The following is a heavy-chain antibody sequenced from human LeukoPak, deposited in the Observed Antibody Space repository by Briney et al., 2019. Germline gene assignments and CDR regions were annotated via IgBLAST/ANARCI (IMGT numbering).Heavy chain of an antibody. CDR3: AKARDYYDSSGYLTLGAFDI. Sequence: GGSLRLSCAASGFTFSSYAMHWVRQALGKGLDYVSATSSNGGSTYYANSVKGRFTISRDNSKNTLYLQMGSLRAEDMAVYYCAKARDYYDSSGYLTLGAFDIWGQGTMVTVSS. CDR2: TSSNGGST. J-gene: IGHJ3*02. CDR1: GFTFSSYA. D-gene: IGHD3-22*01. V-gene: IGHV3-64*01.